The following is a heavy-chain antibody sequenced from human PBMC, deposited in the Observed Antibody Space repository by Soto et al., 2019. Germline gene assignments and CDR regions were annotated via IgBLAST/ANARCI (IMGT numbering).Heavy chain of an antibody. CDR3: TTGLVREQAYFDR. CDR2: ISYDGRNE. CDR1: VCTFSAFP. Sequence: GLSXRLSGSVSVCTFSAFPIFLFRHAPGKGLECVAFISYDGRNEDYADSVKGRFTISRENSKNTLYLQMNSLSSEDTAVYYCTTGLVREQAYFDRWGQGTLVNVYS. J-gene: IGHJ4*02. V-gene: IGHV3-30*03. D-gene: IGHD3-10*01.